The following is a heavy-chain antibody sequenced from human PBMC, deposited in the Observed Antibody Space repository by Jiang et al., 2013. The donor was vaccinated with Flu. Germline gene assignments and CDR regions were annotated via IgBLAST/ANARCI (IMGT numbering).Heavy chain of an antibody. CDR2: IRYDGNS. J-gene: IGHJ3*02. V-gene: IGHV4-59*11. CDR1: GGSINTHY. Sequence: GPGLVKPSETLSLACTVSGGSINTHYWSWIRQPPGKGLEWIAYIRYDGNSNYNPSLRSRVTISIDTSKNQFSLKLSSVTAADTAVYYCARVIRVITANAFDIWGQGTMVTVSS. CDR3: ARVIRVITANAFDI. D-gene: IGHD3-10*01.